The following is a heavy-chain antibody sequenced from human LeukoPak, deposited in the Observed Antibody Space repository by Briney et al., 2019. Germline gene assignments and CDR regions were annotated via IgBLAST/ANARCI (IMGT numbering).Heavy chain of an antibody. J-gene: IGHJ4*02. CDR3: AKAHRGVLAGPGAIDY. CDR1: GFTFSSYA. D-gene: IGHD6-19*01. CDR2: ISGSGDST. V-gene: IGHV3-23*01. Sequence: PGGSLRLSCAASGFTFSSYAMNWVRQAPGKGLEWVSAISGSGDSTYYADSVKGRFTMSRDNSKNTLYLQMNSLRAEDTAVYYCAKAHRGVLAGPGAIDYWGQGTLVTVSS.